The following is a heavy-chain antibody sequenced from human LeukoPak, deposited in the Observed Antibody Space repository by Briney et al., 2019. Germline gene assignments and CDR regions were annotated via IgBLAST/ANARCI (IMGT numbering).Heavy chain of an antibody. CDR2: MWFDGSHK. Sequence: GGSLRLSCAASGFTFSNYGLHWVRQAPGKGLEWLAVMWFDGSHKYYADSVKGRFTISRDNSKNTLYLQMNSLRAEDTAVYYCAKDGARPLLWFGELSGYYFDYWGQGTLVTVSS. D-gene: IGHD3-10*01. V-gene: IGHV3-33*06. J-gene: IGHJ4*02. CDR1: GFTFSNYG. CDR3: AKDGARPLLWFGELSGYYFDY.